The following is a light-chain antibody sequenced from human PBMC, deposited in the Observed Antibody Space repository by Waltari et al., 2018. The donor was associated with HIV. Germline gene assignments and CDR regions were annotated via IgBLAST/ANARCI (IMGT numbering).Light chain of an antibody. CDR2: DVT. Sequence: QSALTQPPSASGSPGQSVAISCPGSSHDMATYNFVSLYQHHPGKAPKLIIYDVTRRPPGIPDRFSGTKSGYTASLTVSDLQVEDEADYYCVSYTEKDTFLLFGGGTKLAV. V-gene: IGLV2-8*01. CDR3: VSYTEKDTFLL. J-gene: IGLJ2*01. CDR1: SHDMATYNF.